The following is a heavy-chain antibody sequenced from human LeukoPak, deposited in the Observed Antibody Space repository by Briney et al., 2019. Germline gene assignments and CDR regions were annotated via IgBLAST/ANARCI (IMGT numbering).Heavy chain of an antibody. D-gene: IGHD3-22*01. CDR3: ARNLYYYDSSGYYYY. J-gene: IGHJ4*02. CDR1: GFTVSSNY. V-gene: IGHV3-66*01. Sequence: GGSLRLSCAASGFTVSSNYMSWVRQAPGKGLEWVSAIYTGGSTYYAGSVKGRFTISKDNSKNTLYLQMNSLRAEDTAVYYCARNLYYYDSSGYYYYWGQGTLVTVSS. CDR2: IYTGGST.